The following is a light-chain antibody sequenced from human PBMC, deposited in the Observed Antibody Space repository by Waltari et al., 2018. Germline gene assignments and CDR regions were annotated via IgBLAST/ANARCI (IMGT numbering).Light chain of an antibody. CDR2: EVS. CDR1: SSAVGGYNY. J-gene: IGLJ1*01. V-gene: IGLV2-8*01. CDR3: SSYAGSSGV. Sequence: QSALTQPPSASGSPGQSVTISCTGTSSAVGGYNYVSWYQQHPGKAPKLMIYEVSKRPSGVPDRFSGSKSGNTASLTVSGLQAEDEADYYCSSYAGSSGVFGTGTKVTVL.